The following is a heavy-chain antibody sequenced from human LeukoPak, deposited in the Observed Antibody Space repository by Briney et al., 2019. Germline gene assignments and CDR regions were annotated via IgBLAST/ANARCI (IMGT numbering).Heavy chain of an antibody. CDR3: AKEENYYGSGSYYNAHDY. J-gene: IGHJ4*02. Sequence: PGGSLGLSCAASGFTFSSYAMSWVRQAPGKGLEWVSAISGRGGSTYYADSVKGRFTISRDNSKNTLYLQMNSLRAGDTAVYYCAKEENYYGSGSYYNAHDYWGQGTLVTVSS. V-gene: IGHV3-23*01. CDR2: ISGRGGST. CDR1: GFTFSSYA. D-gene: IGHD3-10*01.